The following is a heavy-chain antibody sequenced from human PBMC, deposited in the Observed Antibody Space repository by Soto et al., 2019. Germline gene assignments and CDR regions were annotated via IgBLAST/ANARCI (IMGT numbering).Heavy chain of an antibody. CDR2: IYSGGST. Sequence: SLRLSCAASGFTVSSNYMSWVRQAPGKGLEWVSVIYSGGSTYYADSVKGRFTISRDNSKKTLYLQMNSLRAQDTAVYYGARDRITRVRGVAAWPVYWAQGTLDTVSS. D-gene: IGHD3-10*01. J-gene: IGHJ1*01. CDR3: ARDRITRVRGVAAWPVY. V-gene: IGHV3-66*01. CDR1: GFTVSSNY.